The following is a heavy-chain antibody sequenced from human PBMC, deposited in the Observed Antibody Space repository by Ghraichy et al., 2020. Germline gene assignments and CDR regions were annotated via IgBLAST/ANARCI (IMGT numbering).Heavy chain of an antibody. V-gene: IGHV1-69*04. CDR1: GGTFSSYG. CDR2: IIPILGIT. J-gene: IGHJ6*02. D-gene: IGHD4-17*01. Sequence: SVKVSCKASGGTFSSYGISWVRQAPGQGLEWMGRIIPILGITNYAQKFQGRVTITADKSTSTAYMELSSLRSEDTAFYYCASGGYGDYYYSYGMDVWGQGTTVTVSS. CDR3: ASGGYGDYYYSYGMDV.